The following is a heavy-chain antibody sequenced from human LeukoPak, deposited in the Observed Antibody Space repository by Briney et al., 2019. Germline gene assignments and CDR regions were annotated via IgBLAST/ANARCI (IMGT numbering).Heavy chain of an antibody. J-gene: IGHJ4*02. Sequence: SETLSLTCTVSGGSISSSSYYWGWIRQPPGKGLEWIGSIYYSGSTYYNPSLKSRVTISVDTSKNQFSLKLSSVTAADTAVYYCARDKTLFMVRGVTYPAPFDYWGQGTLVTVSS. CDR2: IYYSGST. CDR3: ARDKTLFMVRGVTYPAPFDY. V-gene: IGHV4-39*07. D-gene: IGHD3-10*01. CDR1: GGSISSSSYY.